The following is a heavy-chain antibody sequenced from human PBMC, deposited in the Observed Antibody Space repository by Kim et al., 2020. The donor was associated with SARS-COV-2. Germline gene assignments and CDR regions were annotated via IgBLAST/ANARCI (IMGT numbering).Heavy chain of an antibody. CDR2: YN. V-gene: IGHV6-1*01. CDR3: AGGLGGYVS. J-gene: IGHJ4*02. Sequence: YNDYAVSVKSRITINPDTSKNQFSLQLNSVTPEDTAVYYCAGGLGGYVSWGQGTLVTVSS. D-gene: IGHD5-12*01.